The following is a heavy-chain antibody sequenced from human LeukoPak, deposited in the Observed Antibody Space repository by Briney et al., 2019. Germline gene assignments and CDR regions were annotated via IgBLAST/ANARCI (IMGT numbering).Heavy chain of an antibody. CDR2: INPSGAGT. J-gene: IGHJ6*03. D-gene: IGHD3-22*01. Sequence: ASVKVSCKASGYTFTSFNLQWVRQAPGQGLEWMGIINPSGAGTSYAQKFEGRVTMTRDMSTSTVYMELGSLRSEDTAVYYCARDLGAPELTGGYIGYYYYYYMDVWGKGTTVTVSS. CDR3: ARDLGAPELTGGYIGYYYYYYMDV. CDR1: GYTFTSFN. V-gene: IGHV1-46*01.